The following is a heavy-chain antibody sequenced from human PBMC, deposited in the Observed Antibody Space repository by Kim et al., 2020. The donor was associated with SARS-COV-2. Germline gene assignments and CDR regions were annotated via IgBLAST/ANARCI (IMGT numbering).Heavy chain of an antibody. CDR1: IFTFSDYY. Sequence: GGSLRLSCAASIFTFSDYYMSWIRQAPGKGLEWISYISSSGNNVYYADSVKGRFTISRDNADNSLYLQMNSLRGEDTAIYYCARGGRSGWYWYFDLWGRGTLVTVSS. CDR2: ISSSGNNV. V-gene: IGHV3-11*04. J-gene: IGHJ2*01. CDR3: ARGGRSGWYWYFDL. D-gene: IGHD6-19*01.